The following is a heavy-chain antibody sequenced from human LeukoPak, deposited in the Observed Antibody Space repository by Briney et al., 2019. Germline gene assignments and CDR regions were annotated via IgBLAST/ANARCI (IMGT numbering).Heavy chain of an antibody. CDR1: GYTFTSYW. CDR3: GRRGYSSGWYWFDP. V-gene: IGHV5-51*01. D-gene: IGHD6-19*01. CDR2: IYPGDSDI. Sequence: GESLKISCKGSGYTFTSYWIGWVRQMPGKGLEWMGIIYPGDSDIRYSPSFQGQVTISADKSISTAYLQWSSLKASDTAMYYCGRRGYSSGWYWFDPWGQGTLVTVSS. J-gene: IGHJ5*02.